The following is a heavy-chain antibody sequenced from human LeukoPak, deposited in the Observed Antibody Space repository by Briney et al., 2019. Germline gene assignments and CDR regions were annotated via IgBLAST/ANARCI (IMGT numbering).Heavy chain of an antibody. CDR3: ARPSSGWYVLDY. Sequence: GESLKISCKGSGXSFTSYWISWVRQMPGKGVEWMGRIDPSDSYTNYSPSFQGHVTISADKSISTAYLQWSSLKASDTAMYYCARPSSGWYVLDYWGQGTLVTVSS. D-gene: IGHD6-19*01. CDR1: GXSFTSYW. V-gene: IGHV5-10-1*01. J-gene: IGHJ4*02. CDR2: IDPSDSYT.